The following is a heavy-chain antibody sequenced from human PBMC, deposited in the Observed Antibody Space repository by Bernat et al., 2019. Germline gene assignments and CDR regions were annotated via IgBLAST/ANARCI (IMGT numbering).Heavy chain of an antibody. J-gene: IGHJ4*02. CDR1: GFTFSSYA. CDR2: ISCSGGAT. CDR3: AKGDYDFWSGIFDY. D-gene: IGHD3-3*01. Sequence: VQLVESGGGLVQPGGSLKLSCAASGFTFSSYAMIWVRQAPGKGLEWVSGISCSGGATYAADSVQGRFTISRDNSKNTLYLQMNSLRAEDTAIYYCAKGDYDFWSGIFDYWGQGTLVTVSS. V-gene: IGHV3-23*04.